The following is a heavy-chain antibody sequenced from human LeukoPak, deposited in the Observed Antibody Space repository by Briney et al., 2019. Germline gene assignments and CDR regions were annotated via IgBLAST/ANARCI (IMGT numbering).Heavy chain of an antibody. V-gene: IGHV3-30*03. CDR3: ARVSSGPDY. CDR1: GFTFSSYG. Sequence: GGSLRLSCAASGFTFSSYGMHWVRQAPGKGLEWVAVISYDGSNKYYADSVKGRFTISRDNSKNTLYLQMTGLRVEDTAVYYCARVSSGPDYWGQGALVTVSS. J-gene: IGHJ4*02. D-gene: IGHD3-22*01. CDR2: ISYDGSNK.